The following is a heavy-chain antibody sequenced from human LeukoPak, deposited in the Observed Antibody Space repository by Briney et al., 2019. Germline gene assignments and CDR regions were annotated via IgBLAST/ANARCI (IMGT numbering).Heavy chain of an antibody. CDR1: GGFISSYY. CDR2: INTSGSS. D-gene: IGHD6-25*01. J-gene: IGHJ5*02. CDR3: AREGGGPRWLDP. V-gene: IGHV4-4*07. Sequence: PSETLSLTCTVSGGFISSYYWSWIRQPAGKGLEWIGSINTSGSSNYNPSLRSRVTMSVDTSKNQFSLNLSSVTAADTAVYYCAREGGGPRWLDPWGQGTLVTVSS.